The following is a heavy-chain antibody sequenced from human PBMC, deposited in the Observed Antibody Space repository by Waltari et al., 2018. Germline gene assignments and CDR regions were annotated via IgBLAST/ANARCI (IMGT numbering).Heavy chain of an antibody. CDR2: IYYRGST. J-gene: IGHJ4*02. CDR3: ARATSGELPALDY. V-gene: IGHV4-30-4*08. D-gene: IGHD1-26*01. Sequence: QVQLQESGPGLVKPSQTLSLTCTVSGGSISSGDYYWSWIRQPPGKGLEGIGYIYYRGSTYYNPSLKSRVTISVDTSKNQFSLKRSSVTAADTAVYYCARATSGELPALDYWGQGTLVTVSS. CDR1: GGSISSGDYY.